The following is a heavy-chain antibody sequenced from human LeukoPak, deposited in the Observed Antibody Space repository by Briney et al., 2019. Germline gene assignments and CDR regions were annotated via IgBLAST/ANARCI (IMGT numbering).Heavy chain of an antibody. Sequence: PSETLSLTCTVSGRSISSSSYYWGWIRQPPGKGLEWIGSIYYSGSTNYNPSLKSRVTISVDTSKNQFSLKLSSVTAADTAVYYCARGPKREITMVRGVTDEIYWGQGTLVTVSS. CDR2: IYYSGST. D-gene: IGHD3-10*01. CDR1: GRSISSSSYY. V-gene: IGHV4-39*07. J-gene: IGHJ4*02. CDR3: ARGPKREITMVRGVTDEIY.